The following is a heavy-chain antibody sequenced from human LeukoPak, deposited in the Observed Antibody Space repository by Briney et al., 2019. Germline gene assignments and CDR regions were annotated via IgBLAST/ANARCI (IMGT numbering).Heavy chain of an antibody. CDR1: GFSFSSYA. V-gene: IGHV3-30-3*01. CDR2: ISYDGSKT. J-gene: IGHJ4*02. CDR3: ERQFDY. Sequence: GGSLRLSCAASGFSFSSYAMHWVRQAPGKGLEWVAFISYDGSKTYYAESVKGRFIISRDNSKNTLYLQMNSLRPEDTAVYYCERQFDYWGQGTLVTASS.